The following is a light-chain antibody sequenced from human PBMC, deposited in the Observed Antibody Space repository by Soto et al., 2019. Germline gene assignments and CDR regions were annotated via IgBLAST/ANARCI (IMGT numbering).Light chain of an antibody. V-gene: IGKV3-20*01. J-gene: IGKJ4*01. Sequence: EIVLTQSPGTLSLSPGERATLSCRASQSVSSSYLAWYQQKPGQGPRLLIYGASSRATGIPDRFSGSGSGTDFTLTISRLEPEDFAVYYCQQYGSSPTTFGGGTKVEIK. CDR3: QQYGSSPTT. CDR1: QSVSSSY. CDR2: GAS.